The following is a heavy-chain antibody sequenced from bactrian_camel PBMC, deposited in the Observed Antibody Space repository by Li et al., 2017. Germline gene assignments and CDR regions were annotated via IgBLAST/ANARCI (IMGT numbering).Heavy chain of an antibody. J-gene: IGHJ4*01. CDR1: GFPFSSWC. V-gene: IGHV3S55*01. D-gene: IGHD5*01. CDR2: IRTDGTT. Sequence: HVQLVESGGGSVQAGGSLRLSCAASGFPFSSWCMGWFRQAPGKEREGVAHIRTDGTTYYRDSAKDRYTISKDNAKNVLVLQMNSLKPEDTAMYFCAAAGRGTPGCYNYSPRFFPSWGRGTQVTVS. CDR3: AAAGRGTPGCYNYSPRFFPS.